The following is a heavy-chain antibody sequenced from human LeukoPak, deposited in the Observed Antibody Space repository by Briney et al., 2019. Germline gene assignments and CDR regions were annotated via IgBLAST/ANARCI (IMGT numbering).Heavy chain of an antibody. J-gene: IGHJ4*02. D-gene: IGHD4-17*01. CDR1: GFTFSSYA. CDR3: ARDDYGDYDAYFDY. V-gene: IGHV4-39*07. Sequence: GSLRLSCAASGFTFSSYAMSWVRQAPWKGLEWIGSIYYSGSTYYNPSLKSRVTISVDTSKNQFSLKLSSVTAADTAVYYCARDDYGDYDAYFDYWGQGTLVTVSS. CDR2: IYYSGST.